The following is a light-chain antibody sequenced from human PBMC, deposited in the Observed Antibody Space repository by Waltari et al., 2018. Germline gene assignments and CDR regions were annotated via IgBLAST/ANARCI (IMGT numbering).Light chain of an antibody. CDR3: QSADSSGTYV. CDR1: ALPKQY. J-gene: IGLJ1*01. Sequence: SYELTQPPSVSVSPGQTARITCSGDALPKQYAYWYQQKPGQAPVLVIYKDSERPSGIPERFSGSSSGKTVTLTISGGQAEDEAGYYCQSADSSGTYVFGTGTKVTVL. CDR2: KDS. V-gene: IGLV3-25*03.